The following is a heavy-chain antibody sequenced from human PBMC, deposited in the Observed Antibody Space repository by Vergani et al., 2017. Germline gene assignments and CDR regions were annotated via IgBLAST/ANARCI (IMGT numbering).Heavy chain of an antibody. CDR1: GFTFSDYY. J-gene: IGHJ6*02. CDR2: ISSSGSTI. D-gene: IGHD3-9*01. CDR3: ARETDTGSSVSYNYYAMDV. Sequence: QVQLVESGGGLVKPGGSLRLSCAASGFTFSDYYMSWIRQAPGKGLEWVSYISSSGSTIYDADSVRGRFTISRDNAKNSLYLQMNSLRAEDTAVYYCARETDTGSSVSYNYYAMDVWGQGTTVSVSS. V-gene: IGHV3-11*04.